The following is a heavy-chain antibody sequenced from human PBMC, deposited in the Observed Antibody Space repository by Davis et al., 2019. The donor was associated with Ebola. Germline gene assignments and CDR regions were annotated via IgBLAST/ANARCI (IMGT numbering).Heavy chain of an antibody. V-gene: IGHV3-23*01. CDR2: IRGSGGST. D-gene: IGHD4-17*01. Sequence: GGSLRLSCAASGFTFSSYAMSWVRQAPGKGLEWVSAIRGSGGSTYYADSVKGRFTISRDNSKNTLYLQMNSLRAEDTAVYYCANHYGDYVFDYWGQGTLVTVSS. J-gene: IGHJ4*02. CDR1: GFTFSSYA. CDR3: ANHYGDYVFDY.